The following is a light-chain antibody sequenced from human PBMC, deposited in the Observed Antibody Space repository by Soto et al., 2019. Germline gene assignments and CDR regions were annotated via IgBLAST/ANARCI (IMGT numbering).Light chain of an antibody. CDR1: QSVSTY. Sequence: EILLTQSPAALSLSQGERATLSWGASQSVSTYVTYLAWYQQKPGQAPRLLIYDASNRATGIPARFSGSGSGTDFTLTISSLEPEDFAVYYCQQRSNWQGATFGGGTKVDIK. V-gene: IGKV3-11*01. CDR3: QQRSNWQGAT. CDR2: DAS. J-gene: IGKJ4*01.